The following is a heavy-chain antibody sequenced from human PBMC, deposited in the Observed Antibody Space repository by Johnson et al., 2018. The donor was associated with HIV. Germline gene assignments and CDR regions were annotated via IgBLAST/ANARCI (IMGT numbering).Heavy chain of an antibody. J-gene: IGHJ3*02. CDR1: GLSFSNFG. CDR2: ISSSGSTI. Sequence: VQLVESGGGVVQPGKSLTLSCVVSGLSFSNFGIHWIRQAPGKGLEWVSYISSSGSTIYYADSVKGRFTISRDNAKKALYLQMNSLRVEDTALYYCAREDEGSTGYDSSGYYPFDIWGQGTMVTVSS. D-gene: IGHD3-22*01. V-gene: IGHV3-11*01. CDR3: AREDEGSTGYDSSGYYPFDI.